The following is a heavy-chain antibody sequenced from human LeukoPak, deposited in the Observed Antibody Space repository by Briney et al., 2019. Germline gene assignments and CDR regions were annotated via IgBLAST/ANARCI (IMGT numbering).Heavy chain of an antibody. J-gene: IGHJ3*02. D-gene: IGHD2-15*01. V-gene: IGHV4-59*01. CDR2: IYYSGST. Sequence: SETLSFTCTAPGGSISSYYWSWIRKPPGKGLGWIGYIYYSGSTNYNPSLKSRVTISVDTSKNQFSLKLSSVTAADTAVYHCARAVDCVVVAAKGCDAFDNWGQGTMVTVSS. CDR3: ARAVDCVVVAAKGCDAFDN. CDR1: GGSISSYY.